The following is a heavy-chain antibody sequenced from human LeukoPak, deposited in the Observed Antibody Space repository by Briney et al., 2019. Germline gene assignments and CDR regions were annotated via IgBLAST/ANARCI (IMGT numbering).Heavy chain of an antibody. V-gene: IGHV3-30*18. CDR2: ISYDGSNK. J-gene: IGHJ4*02. D-gene: IGHD6-13*01. Sequence: GGSLRLSCAASGFTFCSYGMHWVRQAPGKGLQWVAVISYDGSNKYYADSVKGRFTISRDNSKNTLYLQMNSLRAEDTAVYYCAKDSWGSSSWYFDYWGQGTLVTVSS. CDR1: GFTFCSYG. CDR3: AKDSWGSSSWYFDY.